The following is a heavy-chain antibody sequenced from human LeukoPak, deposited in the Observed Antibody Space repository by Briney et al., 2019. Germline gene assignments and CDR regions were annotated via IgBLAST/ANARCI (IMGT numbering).Heavy chain of an antibody. CDR1: GFTFSGNY. CDR3: ARDPGATPSGY. CDR2: ISSSSSYI. J-gene: IGHJ4*02. V-gene: IGHV3-21*01. Sequence: GGSLRLSCAASGFTFSGNYMSWVRQAPGKGREWVSSISSSSSYIYYADSVKGRFTISRDNAKNSLYLQMNSLRAEDTAVYYCARDPGATPSGYWGQGTLVTVSS. D-gene: IGHD3-10*01.